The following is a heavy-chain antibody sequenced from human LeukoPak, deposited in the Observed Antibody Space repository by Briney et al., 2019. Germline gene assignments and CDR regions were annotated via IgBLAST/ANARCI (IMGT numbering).Heavy chain of an antibody. CDR1: GFTVSSNY. D-gene: IGHD6-13*01. V-gene: IGHV3-53*01. J-gene: IGHJ4*02. CDR3: AKAAAAPGFDF. CDR2: IYSGGST. Sequence: GGSLRLSCAASGFTVSSNYMSWVRQAPGKGLEWVSVIYSGGSTYYADSVKGRFTISRDNSKNTIYLQMNSLRAEDTALYYCAKAAAAPGFDFWGQGTLVTVSS.